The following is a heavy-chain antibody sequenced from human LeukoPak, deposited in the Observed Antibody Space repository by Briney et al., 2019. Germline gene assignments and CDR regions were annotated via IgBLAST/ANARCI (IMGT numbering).Heavy chain of an antibody. CDR2: INAGKGNT. CDR3: ARDRVLVAVAKNYFDF. J-gene: IGHJ4*02. D-gene: IGHD6-19*01. V-gene: IGHV1-3*01. CDR1: GYTFTSYA. Sequence: ASVKVSCKASGYTFTSYATHWVRQAPGQRLEWMGCINAGKGNTKYSQKFQGRVNITRDTSASTAYMELSSLRSEDTAVYYCARDRVLVAVAKNYFDFWGQGTLVTVSS.